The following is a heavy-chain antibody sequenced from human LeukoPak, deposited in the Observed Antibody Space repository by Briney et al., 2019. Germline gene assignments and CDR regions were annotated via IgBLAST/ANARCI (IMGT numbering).Heavy chain of an antibody. J-gene: IGHJ3*02. CDR1: GGSISSGGYS. D-gene: IGHD6-6*01. CDR3: ARTSIAARRANAFDI. CDR2: IYHSGST. V-gene: IGHV4-30-2*01. Sequence: SQTLSLTCAVFGGSISSGGYSWSWIRQPPGKGLEWIGYIYHSGSTYYNPSLKSRVTISVDRSKNQFSLKLSSVTAADTAVYYWARTSIAARRANAFDIWGQGTMVTVSS.